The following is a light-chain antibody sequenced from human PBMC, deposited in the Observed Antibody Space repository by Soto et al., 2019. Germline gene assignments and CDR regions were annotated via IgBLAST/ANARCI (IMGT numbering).Light chain of an antibody. CDR3: QQYNSYPWT. CDR1: QSISSW. Sequence: LHMTQAPSTLSASVGDRVTITCRASQSISSWLAWYQQKPGKAPKLLIYDASSLESGVPSRFSGSGSGTEFTLTITSLQPDDFATYYCQQYNSYPWTFGQGTKVDIK. V-gene: IGKV1-5*01. J-gene: IGKJ1*01. CDR2: DAS.